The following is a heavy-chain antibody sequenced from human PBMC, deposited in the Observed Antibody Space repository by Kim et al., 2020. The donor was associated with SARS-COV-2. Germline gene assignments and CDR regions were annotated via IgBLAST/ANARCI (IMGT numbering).Heavy chain of an antibody. CDR1: GFTFSSYS. Sequence: GGSLRLSCAASGFTFSSYSMNWVRQAPGKGLEWVSSISSSSSYIYYADSVKGRFTISRDNAKNSLYLQMNSLRAEDTAVYYCARDIKQQLVRSYYYYYGMDVWGQGTTVTVSS. CDR2: ISSSSSYI. D-gene: IGHD6-13*01. J-gene: IGHJ6*02. V-gene: IGHV3-21*01. CDR3: ARDIKQQLVRSYYYYYGMDV.